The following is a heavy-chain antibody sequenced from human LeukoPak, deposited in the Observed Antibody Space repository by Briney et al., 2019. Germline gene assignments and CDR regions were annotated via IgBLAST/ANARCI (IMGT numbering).Heavy chain of an antibody. J-gene: IGHJ4*02. CDR3: ARGIVLKLYAVLDS. Sequence: SETLSLTCTVSGGSISSYYWTWIRQPPGKGPEWIGEIKHGGGTNYKSSLKSRVTISLDTSKNQFSLHLKSVTAADTAIYYCARGIVLKLYAVLDSWGQGTLVTVSS. D-gene: IGHD2-8*01. CDR1: GGSISSYY. CDR2: IKHGGGT. V-gene: IGHV4-34*01.